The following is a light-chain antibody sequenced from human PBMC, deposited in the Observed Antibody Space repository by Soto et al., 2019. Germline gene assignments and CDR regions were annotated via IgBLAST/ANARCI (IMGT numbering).Light chain of an antibody. CDR1: QSLNSL. Sequence: DIQMTQSPSTLSASVGDRVTITCRASQSLNSLLAWYQQKPGRAPKLLIYDASTLESGVPSRFSGSGSGTEFTLTIRSLQPEDFATYHCQQLSSYPVTFGQGTKVDI. J-gene: IGKJ1*01. CDR3: QQLSSYPVT. V-gene: IGKV1-5*01. CDR2: DAS.